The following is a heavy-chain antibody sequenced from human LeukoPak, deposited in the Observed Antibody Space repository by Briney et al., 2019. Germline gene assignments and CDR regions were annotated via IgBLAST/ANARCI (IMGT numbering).Heavy chain of an antibody. CDR2: IYHSGST. CDR1: GGSISSGGYY. D-gene: IGHD1-26*01. J-gene: IGHJ4*02. CDR3: ARDGTLATDY. V-gene: IGHV4-30-2*05. Sequence: SETLSLTCTVPGGSISSGGYYWSWIRQPPGKGLEWIGYIYHSGSTYYNPSLKSRVTISVDTSKNQFSLKLSSVTAADTAVYYCARDGTLATDYWGQGTLVTVSS.